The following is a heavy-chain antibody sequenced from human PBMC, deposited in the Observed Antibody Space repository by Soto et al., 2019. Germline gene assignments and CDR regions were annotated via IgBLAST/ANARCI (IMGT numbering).Heavy chain of an antibody. V-gene: IGHV1-18*01. CDR1: GYTFTSYG. Sequence: ASVKVSCKASGYTFTSYGISWVRQAPGQGLEWMGWISAYNGNTNYAQRLQGRVTMTTDTSTSTAYMELRSLRSDDTAVYYCARVPIYSSGWYLGWFDPWGQGTLVTVSS. CDR3: ARVPIYSSGWYLGWFDP. CDR2: ISAYNGNT. D-gene: IGHD6-19*01. J-gene: IGHJ5*02.